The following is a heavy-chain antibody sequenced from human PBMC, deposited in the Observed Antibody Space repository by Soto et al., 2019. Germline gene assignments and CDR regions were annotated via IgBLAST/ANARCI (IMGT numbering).Heavy chain of an antibody. CDR2: SNWNDDE. CDR1: GFSLNTRAVG. J-gene: IGHJ3*02. CDR3: AHRHDLGGFDI. Sequence: QITLKESGPTLVKPTQTLTLTCTFSGFSLNTRAVGVGWIRQPPGKALEWLALSNWNDDERYSPSLKDRLTIAKDTSRNHVVLTMTNVDPVDTATYYCAHRHDLGGFDIWGPWTTVTVSS. V-gene: IGHV2-5*01. D-gene: IGHD2-15*01.